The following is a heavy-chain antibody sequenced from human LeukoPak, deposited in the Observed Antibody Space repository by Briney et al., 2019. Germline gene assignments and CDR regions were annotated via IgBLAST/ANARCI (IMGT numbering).Heavy chain of an antibody. CDR3: ARSGIYASGRNGFDI. CDR1: GFTFSRFC. D-gene: IGHD3-10*01. CDR2: IQQDGSEK. V-gene: IGHV3-7*01. J-gene: IGHJ3*02. Sequence: TGGSLRLSCAASGFTFSRFCMTWVRQAPGKGLEWVANIQQDGSEKYYVDSVKGRFTISRDNAKNSLYLQMNSLRAEDTAVYYCARSGIYASGRNGFDIWGQGTMVTVSS.